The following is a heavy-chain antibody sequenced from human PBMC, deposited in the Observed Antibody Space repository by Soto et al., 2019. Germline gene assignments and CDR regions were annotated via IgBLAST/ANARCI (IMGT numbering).Heavy chain of an antibody. J-gene: IGHJ3*01. CDR1: GHDITRRNW. D-gene: IGHD3-3*01. Sequence: QVQLQESGPGLVKPSGTLSLNCAVSGHDITRRNWWSWVRQPPGKGLEWIGEIYHSGSTVYNPSLKTRFNMSVDLSENQFSLKLSSVTAADTAVYYCARGYENECYDTYAFDVWGQGTMVTVSS. CDR3: ARGYENECYDTYAFDV. V-gene: IGHV4-4*02. CDR2: IYHSGST.